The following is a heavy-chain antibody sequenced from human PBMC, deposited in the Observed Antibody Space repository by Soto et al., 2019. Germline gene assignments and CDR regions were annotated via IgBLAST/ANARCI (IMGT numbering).Heavy chain of an antibody. D-gene: IGHD3-16*02. V-gene: IGHV4-39*07. CDR1: GDSISSSTYS. CDR2: IYYIGNT. CDR3: ARRVDYVWGSNRFSPYFDY. J-gene: IGHJ4*02. Sequence: SETLSLTCIVSGDSISSSTYSWAWNRQPPGKGLEWIVTIYYIGNTNYNPSLKSRVTISVDTSKNQFSLKLSSVTAADTAVYYCARRVDYVWGSNRFSPYFDYWGQGSLVTVSS.